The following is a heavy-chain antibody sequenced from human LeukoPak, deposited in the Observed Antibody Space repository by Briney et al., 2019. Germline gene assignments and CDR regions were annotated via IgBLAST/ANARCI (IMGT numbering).Heavy chain of an antibody. CDR2: IYYSGNT. CDR1: GGSISTYY. V-gene: IGHV4-59*08. D-gene: IGHD2-15*01. J-gene: IGHJ5*02. CDR3: ARAGLSYCSGGSCYWFDP. Sequence: SETLSLTCTVSGGSISTYYWSWIRQPPGKGLEWIGYIYYSGNTNYNPSLKSRVTISVDTSKNQFSLKLSSVTAADTAVYYCARAGLSYCSGGSCYWFDPWGQGTLVTVSS.